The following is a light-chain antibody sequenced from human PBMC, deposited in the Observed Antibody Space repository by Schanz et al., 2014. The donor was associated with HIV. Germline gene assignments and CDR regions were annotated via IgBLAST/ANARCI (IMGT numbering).Light chain of an antibody. J-gene: IGKJ2*01. CDR1: QTIYSW. Sequence: DIQMTQSPSTLSASVGDRVTITCRASQTIYSWLAWYQQKPGRAPNLLIYQASTLETGAPSRFSGIGSATEFPLTISSLQPDDFASEDWQQSNSFPYTFGQGTKLEIK. CDR2: QAS. V-gene: IGKV1-5*03. CDR3: QQSNSFPYT.